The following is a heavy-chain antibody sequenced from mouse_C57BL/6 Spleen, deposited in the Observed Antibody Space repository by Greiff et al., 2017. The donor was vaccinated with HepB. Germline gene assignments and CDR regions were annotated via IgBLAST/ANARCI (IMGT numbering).Heavy chain of an antibody. CDR3: ARRRDSNYLFDY. D-gene: IGHD2-5*01. J-gene: IGHJ2*01. CDR1: GFTFSSYG. V-gene: IGHV5-6*02. Sequence: EVKLMESGGDLVKPGGSLKLSCAASGFTFSSYGMSWVRQTPDKRLEWVATISSGGSYTYYPDSVKGRFTISRDNAKNTLYLQMSSLKSEDTAMYYCARRRDSNYLFDYWGQGTTLTVSS. CDR2: ISSGGSYT.